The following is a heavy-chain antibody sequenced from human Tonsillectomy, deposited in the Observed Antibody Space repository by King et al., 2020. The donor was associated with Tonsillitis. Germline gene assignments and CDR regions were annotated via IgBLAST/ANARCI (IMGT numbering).Heavy chain of an antibody. CDR2: IIPILGFA. V-gene: IGHV1-69*04. J-gene: IGHJ6*02. D-gene: IGHD3-22*01. CDR3: ARVDYDSNLDRYYYHMDV. CDR1: GGTFSSSS. Sequence: VQLVQSGAEVKKPESSVKVSCKASGGTFSSSSISWVRQAPGQGLEWMGRIIPILGFANYAPNFQGRVTITADKSTSTAYMELSSLRSEDTAVYYCARVDYDSNLDRYYYHMDVWGQGTTVTVSS.